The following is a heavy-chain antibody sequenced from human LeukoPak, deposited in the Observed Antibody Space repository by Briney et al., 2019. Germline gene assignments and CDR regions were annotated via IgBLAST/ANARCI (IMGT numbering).Heavy chain of an antibody. J-gene: IGHJ4*02. CDR3: ARDARDGYGGNPFDY. CDR2: IRGSGSNT. CDR1: GFTFSSYG. V-gene: IGHV3-23*01. D-gene: IGHD4-23*01. Sequence: GGSLRFSCEASGFTFSSYGMSWVRQAPGKGLEWVSGIRGSGSNTDYVGSVKGRFTISRDNSKNTLYLQMNSLRAEDTAVYYCARDARDGYGGNPFDYWGQGTLVTVSS.